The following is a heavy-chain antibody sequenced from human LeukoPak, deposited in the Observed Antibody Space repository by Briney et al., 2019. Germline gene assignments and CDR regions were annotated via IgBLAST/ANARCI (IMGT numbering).Heavy chain of an antibody. V-gene: IGHV1-2*02. D-gene: IGHD2-2*01. CDR2: INPNSGAT. CDR3: ARVKKFMPEFEF. J-gene: IGHJ4*02. CDR1: GYTFIDYY. Sequence: ASVKVSCKSSGYTFIDYYIHWVRQAPGQGLAWMGWINPNSGATKYAQKFQGRVSMTRDTSINTAYMDLTNLSSDDTAIFYCARVKKFMPEFEFWGQGTLVTVSS.